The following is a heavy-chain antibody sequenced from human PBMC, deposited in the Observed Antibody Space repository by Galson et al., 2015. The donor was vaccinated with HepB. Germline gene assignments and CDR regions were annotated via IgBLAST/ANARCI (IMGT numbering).Heavy chain of an antibody. V-gene: IGHV3-21*01. D-gene: IGHD2-21*02. CDR1: GFTFSSYS. CDR3: ARDRRLYCGGDCYPDY. CDR2: ISSSSSYI. Sequence: SLRLSCAASGFTFSSYSMNWVRQAPGKGLEWVSSISSSSSYIYYADSVKGRFTISRDNAKNSLYLQMNSLRAEDTAVYYCARDRRLYCGGDCYPDYWGQGTLVTVSS. J-gene: IGHJ4*02.